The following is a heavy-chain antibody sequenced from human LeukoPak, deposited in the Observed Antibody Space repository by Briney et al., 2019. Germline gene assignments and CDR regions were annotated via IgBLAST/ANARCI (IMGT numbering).Heavy chain of an antibody. D-gene: IGHD5-24*01. CDR3: ARQGLIVMAGEGDFDY. V-gene: IGHV4-39*01. CDR2: IYYSGNT. J-gene: IGHJ4*02. Sequence: SETLSLSCTVSGGSISSSDYYWAWIRQPPGMSLEWIRSIYYSGNTHYNPSLKSRVTTSVDTSKNQFSLKLSSVTAADTAVYYCARQGLIVMAGEGDFDYWGPGTLVTVS. CDR1: GGSISSSDYY.